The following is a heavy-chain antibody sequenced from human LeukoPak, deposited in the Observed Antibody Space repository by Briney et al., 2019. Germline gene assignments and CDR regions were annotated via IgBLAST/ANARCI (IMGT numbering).Heavy chain of an antibody. Sequence: GASVKVSCKASGYTFTSYGISWVRQAPGQGLEGMGWISAYNGNTNYAQKLQGRVTMTTDTSTSTAYMELRSLRSDDTAVYYCARGNSPVLRFLEWLPHQDWFDPWGQGTLVTVSS. CDR3: ARGNSPVLRFLEWLPHQDWFDP. CDR1: GYTFTSYG. J-gene: IGHJ5*02. CDR2: ISAYNGNT. D-gene: IGHD3-3*01. V-gene: IGHV1-18*01.